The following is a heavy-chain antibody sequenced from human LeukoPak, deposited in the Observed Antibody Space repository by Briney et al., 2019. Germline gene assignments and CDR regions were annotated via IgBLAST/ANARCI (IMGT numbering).Heavy chain of an antibody. J-gene: IGHJ4*02. V-gene: IGHV4-39*01. Sequence: PSETLSLTCTVSGASFSSDNYYWSWIRQPPGTGLEWVGTVYYSGSAYYNPSLKSRVTIFVDTSKNQFSLKLRSVTAADTAVYYCARRIFGLYYFDYWGQGSLVTVSS. CDR2: VYYSGSA. CDR3: ARRIFGLYYFDY. D-gene: IGHD3/OR15-3a*01. CDR1: GASFSSDNYY.